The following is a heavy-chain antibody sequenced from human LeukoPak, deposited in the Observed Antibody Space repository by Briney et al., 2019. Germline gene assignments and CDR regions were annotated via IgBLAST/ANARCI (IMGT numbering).Heavy chain of an antibody. D-gene: IGHD5-12*01. V-gene: IGHV4-59*12. CDR3: ARGWRGVATKYYYYYYYMDV. CDR2: IYYSGST. CDR1: GGSISSYY. Sequence: SETLSLTCTVSGGSISSYYWSWIRQPPGKGLEWIGYIYYSGSTNYNPSLKSRVTISVDTSKNQFSLKLSSVTAADTAVYYCARGWRGVATKYYYYYYYMDVWGKGTTVTVSS. J-gene: IGHJ6*03.